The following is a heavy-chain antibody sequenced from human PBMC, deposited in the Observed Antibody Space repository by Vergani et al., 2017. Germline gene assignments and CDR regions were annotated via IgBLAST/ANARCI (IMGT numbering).Heavy chain of an antibody. CDR1: GFTFSSYS. CDR2: ISSSSSTL. D-gene: IGHD3-10*01. CDR3: ASAGFGEYTSY. V-gene: IGHV3-48*04. Sequence: EVQLVESGGGLVQPGGSLRLSCAASGFTFSSYSMNWVRQAPGKGLEWVSYISSSSSTLYYADVVKGRFTISRDNAKNSLYLQMNSLRAEDTAVYYCASAGFGEYTSYWGQGTLVTVSS. J-gene: IGHJ4*02.